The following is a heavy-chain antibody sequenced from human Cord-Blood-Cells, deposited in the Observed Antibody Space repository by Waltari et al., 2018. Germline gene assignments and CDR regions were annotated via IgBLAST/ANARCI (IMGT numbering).Heavy chain of an antibody. CDR2: ISYDGSNK. V-gene: IGHV3-30*18. CDR3: AKDRTGDGWFDP. J-gene: IGHJ5*02. D-gene: IGHD7-27*01. Sequence: QVRLVESGGGGVQPGRSLRLSCAASGFTFSSYGMHWVRQAPGKGLEWVAVISYDGSNKYYADSVKGRFTISRDNSKNTLYLQMNSLRAEDTAVYYCAKDRTGDGWFDPWGQGTLVTVSS. CDR1: GFTFSSYG.